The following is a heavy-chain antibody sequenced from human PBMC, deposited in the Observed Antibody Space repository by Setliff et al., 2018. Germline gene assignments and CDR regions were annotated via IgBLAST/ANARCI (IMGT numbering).Heavy chain of an antibody. CDR3: ARAPGTVVVPASRSAFDI. D-gene: IGHD2-2*01. J-gene: IGHJ3*02. V-gene: IGHV1-18*01. Sequence: GASVKVSCKASGYTFTSYGINWVRQAPGQRLEWVGWISGYNGDTNYAQKFQGRVTMTTDRSTRTAYMEVRSLRSDDTAVYYCARAPGTVVVPASRSAFDIWGQGTMVTVSS. CDR1: GYTFTSYG. CDR2: ISGYNGDT.